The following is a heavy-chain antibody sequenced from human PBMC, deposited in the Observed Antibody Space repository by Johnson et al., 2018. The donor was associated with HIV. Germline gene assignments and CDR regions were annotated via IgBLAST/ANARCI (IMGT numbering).Heavy chain of an antibody. CDR1: HFTFGAYA. D-gene: IGHD1-26*01. Sequence: QVQLVESGGGVVQPGKSLTLSCAASHFTFGAYAIHWVRLAPGKGLEWVAVASYDGDNKYYADSVNGRFTISKDNSKDTLYMEMNNLRLEDTAVYYCARGAAVSGTLVDPFDIWGRGTMVTVSS. V-gene: IGHV3-30-3*01. CDR3: ARGAAVSGTLVDPFDI. J-gene: IGHJ3*02. CDR2: ASYDGDNK.